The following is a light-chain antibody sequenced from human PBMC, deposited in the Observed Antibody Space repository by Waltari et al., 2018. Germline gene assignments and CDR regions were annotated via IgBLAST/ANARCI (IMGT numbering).Light chain of an antibody. CDR1: QNFNGW. V-gene: IGKV1-5*03. Sequence: DIQMTQSPSTLSASVGDRVTITCRASQNFNGWLAGYQQKPGKAPKLLIYKESSLENGVPSRFSGSESGTEFTLTINSLQPDDFATYYCQQYNSYHIFTFGPGTKVEI. J-gene: IGKJ3*01. CDR3: QQYNSYHIFT. CDR2: KES.